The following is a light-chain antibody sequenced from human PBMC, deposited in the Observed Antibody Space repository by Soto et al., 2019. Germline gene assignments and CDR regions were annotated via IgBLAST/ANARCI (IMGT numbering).Light chain of an antibody. CDR1: QSVSTW. CDR2: KAS. CDR3: QQYEDYSPYT. V-gene: IGKV1-5*03. Sequence: DIQMTQSPSTLSASVGERVTITCRASQSVSTWLAWYQQKPGKAPRLLIYKASTLGSGVPSRFSGSGSGTEFTLTISSLQPDDFATYYCQQYEDYSPYTFGQGTRLDI. J-gene: IGKJ2*01.